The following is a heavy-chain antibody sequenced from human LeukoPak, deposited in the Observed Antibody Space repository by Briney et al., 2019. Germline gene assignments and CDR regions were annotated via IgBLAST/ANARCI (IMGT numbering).Heavy chain of an antibody. V-gene: IGHV3-33*06. J-gene: IGHJ5*02. D-gene: IGHD3-10*01. Sequence: GRSLRLSCAASGFTFSSYGMHWVRQAPGKGLEWVAVIRYDGSNKYYADSVKGRFTISRDNSKNTLYLQMNSLRAEDTAVYYCAKVNYYGSGSSSWGQGTLVTVSS. CDR3: AKVNYYGSGSSS. CDR1: GFTFSSYG. CDR2: IRYDGSNK.